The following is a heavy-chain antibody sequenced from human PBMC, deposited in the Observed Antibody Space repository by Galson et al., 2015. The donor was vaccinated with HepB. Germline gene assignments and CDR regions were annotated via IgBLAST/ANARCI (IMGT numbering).Heavy chain of an antibody. J-gene: IGHJ6*02. CDR3: ARDGPLDDILTGVAIDGLGLLGFGDTYYDYGMDV. D-gene: IGHD3-9*01. CDR1: GFTFSSYA. Sequence: SLRLSCAASGFTFSSYAMHWVRQAPGKGLEWVAVISYDGSNKYYADSVKGRFTISRDNSKNTLYLQMNSLRAEDTAVYYCARDGPLDDILTGVAIDGLGLLGFGDTYYDYGMDVWGQG. CDR2: ISYDGSNK. V-gene: IGHV3-30*04.